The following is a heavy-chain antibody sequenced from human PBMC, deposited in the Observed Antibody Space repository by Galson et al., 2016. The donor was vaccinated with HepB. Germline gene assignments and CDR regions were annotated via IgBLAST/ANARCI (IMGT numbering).Heavy chain of an antibody. V-gene: IGHV4-34*01. D-gene: IGHD6-25*01. CDR2: INHSGST. CDR1: GGSFNVYF. J-gene: IGHJ4*02. CDR3: ARGRAARYSDY. Sequence: SETLSLTCAVYGGSFNVYFWNWIRQPPGKGLEWIAEINHSGSTNYNPSPKSRVTISIDASKNRFSLKLSSVTAADTAVYYCARGRAARYSDYWGQGILVTVSS.